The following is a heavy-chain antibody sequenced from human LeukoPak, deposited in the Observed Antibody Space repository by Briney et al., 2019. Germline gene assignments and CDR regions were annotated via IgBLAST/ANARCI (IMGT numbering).Heavy chain of an antibody. V-gene: IGHV3-21*06. CDR1: GFTFSRYA. CDR2: IDGPSDSI. D-gene: IGHD2-21*01. Sequence: GGSLRLSCAASGFTFSRYAMEWVRQAPGKGLEWVASIDGPSDSIYYANSVKGRFTISRDDAKNSVFLQMDSLRAEDTAIYYCARLVCTTIPCYGKFYSDYWGQGTLVPVSS. J-gene: IGHJ4*02. CDR3: ARLVCTTIPCYGKFYSDY.